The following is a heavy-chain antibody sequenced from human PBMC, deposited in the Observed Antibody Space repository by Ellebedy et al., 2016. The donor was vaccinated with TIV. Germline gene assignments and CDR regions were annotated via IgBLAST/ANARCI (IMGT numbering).Heavy chain of an antibody. D-gene: IGHD6-19*01. CDR1: GFTFTRYG. V-gene: IGHV1-18*04. CDR2: ISGYSGNT. CDR3: ARGSGPNWLDP. Sequence: AASVKVSCKASGFTFTRYGINWVRQAPGQGLEWMGWISGYSGNTDYAQKFQGRVTMTTDTGTNTGYMALTSQTSDDTAVYYCARGSGPNWLDPWGQGTLVTVSS. J-gene: IGHJ5*01.